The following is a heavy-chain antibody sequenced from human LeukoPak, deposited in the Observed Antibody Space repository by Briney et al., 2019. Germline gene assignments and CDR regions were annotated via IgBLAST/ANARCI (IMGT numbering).Heavy chain of an antibody. V-gene: IGHV3-66*04. D-gene: IGHD4-17*01. J-gene: IGHJ4*02. CDR2: IYSGGNT. Sequence: GGSLRLSCAASGFTVSSNYMSWVRQAPGKGLEWVSVIYSGGNTYYADSVKGRFTISRDNSKNTLYLQMNSLRAEDTAVYYCARLTRDYRYGDYFDYWGQGTLVTVSS. CDR1: GFTVSSNY. CDR3: ARLTRDYRYGDYFDY.